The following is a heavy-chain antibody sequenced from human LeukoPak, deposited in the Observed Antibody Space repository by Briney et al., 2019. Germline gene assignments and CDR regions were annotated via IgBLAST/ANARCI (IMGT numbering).Heavy chain of an antibody. CDR2: ITGFRSNT. J-gene: IGHJ4*02. CDR1: GYTFTDYS. Sequence: ASVKVSCKASGYTFTDYSVTWVRQAPGQGLEWMGWITGFRSNTNYAQKFQGRVTMTTDTSTSTVYLELRSLRSDDTAVYYCARVGHVELRRPYLGIFDYWGQGSLVTVSS. D-gene: IGHD1-1*01. CDR3: ARVGHVELRRPYLGIFDY. V-gene: IGHV1-18*01.